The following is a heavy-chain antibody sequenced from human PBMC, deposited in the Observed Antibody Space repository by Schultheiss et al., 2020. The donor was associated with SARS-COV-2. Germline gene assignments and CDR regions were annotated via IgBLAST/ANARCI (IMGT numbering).Heavy chain of an antibody. CDR3: ARAYYYDSSGYYYGPPDY. Sequence: SETLSLTCTVSGGSVSSGSYYWSWIRQPPGKGLEWIGYIYDIGSTDYNPSFKSRVTFSVDTSKNHFSLKLSSVTAADTAVYYCARAYYYDSSGYYYGPPDYWGQGTLVTVSS. CDR2: IYDIGST. D-gene: IGHD3-22*01. J-gene: IGHJ4*02. CDR1: GGSVSSGSYY. V-gene: IGHV4-61*03.